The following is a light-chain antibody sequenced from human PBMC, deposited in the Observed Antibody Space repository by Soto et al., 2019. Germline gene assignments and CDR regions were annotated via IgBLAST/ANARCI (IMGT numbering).Light chain of an antibody. CDR1: SSDVGAFNY. CDR3: TSYTTTSTYV. V-gene: IGLV2-14*01. Sequence: QSALTQPASVSGSPGQSITISCTGTSSDVGAFNYVSWYQQDPGKAPKVMIYDVSNRPSGVSHRFSDAKSGNTASLTISGPQADDEADYYCTSYTTTSTYVFGTGTKLTVL. CDR2: DVS. J-gene: IGLJ1*01.